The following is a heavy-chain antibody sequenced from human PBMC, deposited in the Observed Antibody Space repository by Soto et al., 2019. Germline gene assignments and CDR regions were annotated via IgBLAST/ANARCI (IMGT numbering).Heavy chain of an antibody. Sequence: SVKVSCKASGGTFSSYAISWVREAPGQGLEWMGGIIPIFGTANYAQKFQGRVTITADESTSTAYMELSSLRSEDTAVYYCVTRFTAVATARFDYWGQGTLVTVS. CDR2: IIPIFGTA. CDR1: GGTFSSYA. V-gene: IGHV1-69*13. CDR3: VTRFTAVATARFDY. J-gene: IGHJ4*02. D-gene: IGHD2-21*02.